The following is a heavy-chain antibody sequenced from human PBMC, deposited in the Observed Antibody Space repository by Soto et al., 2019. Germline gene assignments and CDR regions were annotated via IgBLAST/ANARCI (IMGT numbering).Heavy chain of an antibody. CDR1: GYSFSSYD. J-gene: IGHJ6*02. CDR2: MNPNSGNT. V-gene: IGHV1-8*01. CDR3: ARGGAPIINLVRGFTTADYYGMDV. Sequence: ASVKVSCKASGYSFSSYDINWVRQATGQGLERMGWMNPNSGNTGYAQKFQGRVTMTRNTSISTAYMELRSLRSDDTAVYYCARGGAPIINLVRGFTTADYYGMDVWGQGTTVAVFS. D-gene: IGHD3-10*01.